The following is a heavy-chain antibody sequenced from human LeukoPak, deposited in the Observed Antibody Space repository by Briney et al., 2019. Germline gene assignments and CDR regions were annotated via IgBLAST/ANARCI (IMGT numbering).Heavy chain of an antibody. CDR3: ARDPNSVTVTGDYYFDY. Sequence: SETLSLTCAVSGASINNYYWTWIRQPAGKGLEWIGRIYTSGITNYNPSPKSRVTISLDKSKNQFSLNLSSVTAADTAVYYCARDPNSVTVTGDYYFDYWGRGTLVTVSS. D-gene: IGHD7-27*01. V-gene: IGHV4-4*07. CDR1: GASINNYY. J-gene: IGHJ4*02. CDR2: IYTSGIT.